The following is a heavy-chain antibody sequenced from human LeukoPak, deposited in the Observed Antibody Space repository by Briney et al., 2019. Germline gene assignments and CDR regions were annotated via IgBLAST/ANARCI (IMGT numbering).Heavy chain of an antibody. J-gene: IGHJ4*02. Sequence: SETLSLTCTVSGGSISSYYWSWIRQPPGKGLEWIGYIYYSGSTNYNPSLKSRVTISVDTSKNQFSLKLSSVTAADTAVYCCARVCYDFWSGYEHFDYWGQGTLVTVSS. D-gene: IGHD3-3*01. CDR3: ARVCYDFWSGYEHFDY. CDR1: GGSISSYY. CDR2: IYYSGST. V-gene: IGHV4-59*01.